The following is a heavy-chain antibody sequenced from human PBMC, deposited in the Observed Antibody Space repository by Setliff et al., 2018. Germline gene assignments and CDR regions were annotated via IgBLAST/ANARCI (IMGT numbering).Heavy chain of an antibody. CDR3: ARGRAGHSGH. CDR1: GGSISSGGYY. D-gene: IGHD6-19*01. V-gene: IGHV4-31*03. CDR2: IYYSGST. Sequence: PSETLSLTCTVSGGSISSGGYYWSWIRQHPGKGLEWIGYIYYSGSTYYIPSLKSRVTISVDTSKNQFSLKLSSVTAADTAVYYCARGRAGHSGHWGQGTLVTVSS. J-gene: IGHJ4*02.